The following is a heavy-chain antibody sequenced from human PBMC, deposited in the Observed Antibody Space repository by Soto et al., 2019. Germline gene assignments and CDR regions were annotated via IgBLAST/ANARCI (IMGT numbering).Heavy chain of an antibody. D-gene: IGHD1-1*01. V-gene: IGHV3-15*01. J-gene: IGHJ3*02. Sequence: PGGSLRLSCAASGFTFSNAWMSWVRQAPGKGLGWVGRIKSKTDGGTTDYAAPVKGRFTISRDDSKNTLYLQMNSLKTEDTAVYYCTTGPERGLGSAFDIWGQGTMVTVSS. CDR2: IKSKTDGGTT. CDR1: GFTFSNAW. CDR3: TTGPERGLGSAFDI.